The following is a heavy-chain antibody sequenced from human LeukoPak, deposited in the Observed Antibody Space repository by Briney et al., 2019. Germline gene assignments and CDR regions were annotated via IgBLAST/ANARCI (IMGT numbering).Heavy chain of an antibody. CDR2: IYSGGST. J-gene: IGHJ4*02. D-gene: IGHD5-18*01. CDR1: GFTVSSNY. Sequence: GGSLRLSCAASGFTVSSNYMSWVRHAPGKGLEWGSVIYSGGSTYYADSVKGRFTISRDNSKNTLYLQMNSLGAEDTAVYYCARGLGIQTFDYWGQGTLVTVSS. CDR3: ARGLGIQTFDY. V-gene: IGHV3-66*02.